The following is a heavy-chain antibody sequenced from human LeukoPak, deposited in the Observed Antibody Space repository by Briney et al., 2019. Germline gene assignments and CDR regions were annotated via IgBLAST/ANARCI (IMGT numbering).Heavy chain of an antibody. CDR1: GGSISSGGYY. D-gene: IGHD3-10*01. J-gene: IGHJ6*02. CDR3: ASLFRLAGSGSYPQYYYYYGMDV. V-gene: IGHV4-30-2*01. CDR2: INHSGST. Sequence: PSQTLSLTCTVSGGSISSGGYYWSWIRQPPGKGLEWIGEINHSGSTNYNPSLKSRVTISVDTSKNQFSLKLSSVTAADTAVYYCASLFRLAGSGSYPQYYYYYGMDVWGQGTTVTVSS.